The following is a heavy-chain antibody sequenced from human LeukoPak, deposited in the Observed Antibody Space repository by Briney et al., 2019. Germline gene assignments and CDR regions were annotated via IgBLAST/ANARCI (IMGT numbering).Heavy chain of an antibody. Sequence: GASLRLSCAASGFTFNFYAMSWVRQAPGKGPEWVSGISVSGSTTYYADSVKGRFTISRDNSKNTLYLQMNSLRVEDTAVYYCAKSSGSGPYFYGMDVWGHGTTVTVSS. CDR2: ISVSGSTT. D-gene: IGHD3-10*01. V-gene: IGHV3-23*01. J-gene: IGHJ6*02. CDR3: AKSSGSGPYFYGMDV. CDR1: GFTFNFYA.